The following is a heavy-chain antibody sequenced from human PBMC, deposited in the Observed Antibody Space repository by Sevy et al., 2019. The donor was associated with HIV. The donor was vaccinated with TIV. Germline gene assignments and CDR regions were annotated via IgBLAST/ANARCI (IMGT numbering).Heavy chain of an antibody. CDR3: TKGLCGGDCFQYYYGMDV. CDR1: GFTFSIYA. CDR2: ISGAADRT. J-gene: IGHJ6*02. V-gene: IGHV3-23*01. D-gene: IGHD2-21*02. Sequence: GGSLRLSYAASGFTFSIYALNWVRQAPGKGLEWVSAISGAADRTYYADSVEGRFTISRDNSKNMLYLQMSSLRAEDTAVYYCTKGLCGGDCFQYYYGMDVWGQGTTVTVSS.